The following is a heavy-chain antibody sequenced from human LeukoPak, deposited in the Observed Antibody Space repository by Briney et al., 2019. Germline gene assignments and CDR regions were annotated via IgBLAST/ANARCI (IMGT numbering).Heavy chain of an antibody. CDR1: GRSISSYY. V-gene: IGHV4-59*01. CDR2: IYYSGST. J-gene: IGHJ5*02. Sequence: SETLSLTCTVSGRSISSYYWSWIRQPPGKGLEWLGYIYYSGSTNYNPSLKSRVTISVDTSKNQFSLKLSSVTAADTAVYYCARGASGSYFWFDPWGQGTLVTVSS. D-gene: IGHD1-26*01. CDR3: ARGASGSYFWFDP.